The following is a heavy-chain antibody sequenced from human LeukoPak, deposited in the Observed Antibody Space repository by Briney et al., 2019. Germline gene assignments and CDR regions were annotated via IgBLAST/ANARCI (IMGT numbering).Heavy chain of an antibody. CDR2: IYYSKNT. D-gene: IGHD5-18*01. J-gene: IGHJ4*02. CDR3: VSPRGFSYGYFDY. V-gene: IGHV4-39*01. Sequence: SETLSLTCTVSGGSISSSSAYWGWIRQPPGKGLEWIRSIYYSKNTYYNPSLKSRVTISADTSKNQFSLTLCSVSATDAAVYYCVSPRGFSYGYFDYWGQGTLVTVSS. CDR1: GGSISSSSAY.